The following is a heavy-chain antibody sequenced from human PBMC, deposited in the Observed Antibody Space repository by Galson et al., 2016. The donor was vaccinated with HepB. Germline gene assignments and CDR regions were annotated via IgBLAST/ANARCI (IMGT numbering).Heavy chain of an antibody. CDR3: SRDGSGGWHFCS. CDR1: GYAFMNYG. Sequence: SVKVSCKASGYAFMNYGISWVRQAPGQGLEWMGWISPRSGNTNHAQKVQGRVTMTTDTSTSTAYMELRSLRSDDTAVYYCSRDGSGGWHFCSGGQGSLVTVSS. J-gene: IGHJ4*02. V-gene: IGHV1-18*01. CDR2: ISPRSGNT. D-gene: IGHD6-19*01.